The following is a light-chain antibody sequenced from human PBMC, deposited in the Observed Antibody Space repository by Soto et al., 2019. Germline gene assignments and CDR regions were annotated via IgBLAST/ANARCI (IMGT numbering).Light chain of an antibody. J-gene: IGKJ5*01. CDR1: QSLNND. CDR2: DPS. Sequence: DIQMTQSPSTLSASVGDRVTITCRDSQSLNNDLRWYQQKPVKAPNLLIYDPSTLKRGVPSRFSGTGSGTAYSLAINSLQPDDFATEYCQEYHRSSMNFGQGTRLEIK. V-gene: IGKV1-5*01. CDR3: QEYHRSSMN.